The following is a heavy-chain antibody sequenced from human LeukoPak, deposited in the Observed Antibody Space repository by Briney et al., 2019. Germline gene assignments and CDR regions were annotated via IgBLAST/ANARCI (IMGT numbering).Heavy chain of an antibody. CDR2: IYYSGST. CDR3: ARDHIAVAGIGAFDI. CDR1: GGSISSGGYY. Sequence: SETLSLTCTVSGGSISSGGYYWSWIRQHPGKGLEWIGYIYYSGSTYYNPSLKSRVTISVDTSKNQFSLKLSSVTAADTAVYYCARDHIAVAGIGAFDIWGQGTMVTVSS. J-gene: IGHJ3*02. D-gene: IGHD6-19*01. V-gene: IGHV4-31*03.